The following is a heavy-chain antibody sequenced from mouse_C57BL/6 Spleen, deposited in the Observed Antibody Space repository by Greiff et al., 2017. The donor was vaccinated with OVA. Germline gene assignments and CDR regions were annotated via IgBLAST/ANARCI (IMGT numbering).Heavy chain of an antibody. D-gene: IGHD1-1*01. V-gene: IGHV1-50*01. CDR1: GYTFTSYW. Sequence: QVQLQQPGAELVKPGASVKLSCKASGYTFTSYWMQWVKQRPGQGLEWIGEIDPSDSYPNYNQKFKGKATLTVDTSSSTAYMQLNSLTSEDSAVYYCARRTVVAGMDYWGQGTSVTVSS. J-gene: IGHJ4*01. CDR2: IDPSDSYP. CDR3: ARRTVVAGMDY.